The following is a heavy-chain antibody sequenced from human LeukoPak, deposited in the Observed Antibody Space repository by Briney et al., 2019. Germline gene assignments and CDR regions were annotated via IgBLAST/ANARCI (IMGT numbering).Heavy chain of an antibody. Sequence: GGSLRLSCAASGLTFSSYAMSWVRQAPGKGLEWVSAISGSGGNTYYADSVKGRFTISRDNSKNTLYLQMNSLRAEDTAVYYCAKRMSGSYRIFDYWGQGTLVTVSS. CDR2: ISGSGGNT. J-gene: IGHJ4*02. CDR3: AKRMSGSYRIFDY. CDR1: GLTFSSYA. V-gene: IGHV3-23*01. D-gene: IGHD1-26*01.